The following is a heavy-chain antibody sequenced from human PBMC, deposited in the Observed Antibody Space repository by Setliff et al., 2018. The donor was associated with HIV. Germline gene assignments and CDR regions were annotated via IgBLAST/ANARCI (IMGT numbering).Heavy chain of an antibody. V-gene: IGHV4-34*01. CDR2: FRHSGNT. CDR1: GGSFSGYF. Sequence: SETLSLTCAVYGGSFSGYFWSWIRQSPGKGLEWIGEFRHSGNTNINPSPKSRVTISVDTSRSQFSLKLSSVTAADTAVYYCARGRDKYGPIDYWGQGTLVTVSS. CDR3: ARGRDKYGPIDY. D-gene: IGHD3-10*01. J-gene: IGHJ4*02.